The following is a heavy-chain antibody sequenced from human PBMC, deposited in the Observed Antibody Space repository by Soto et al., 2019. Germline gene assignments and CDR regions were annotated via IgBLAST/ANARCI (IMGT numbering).Heavy chain of an antibody. Sequence: LXLTCTVSVVSISDFYWSWIRQPPGKGLEWIGYIYYSGSTNYNPSLKSRVTISVDTSKNQFSLNLRSMSPADTAVYYCARVGGLAARTFDYWGPGTLVTVYS. CDR1: VVSISDFY. V-gene: IGHV4-59*01. CDR2: IYYSGST. D-gene: IGHD6-6*01. CDR3: ARVGGLAARTFDY. J-gene: IGHJ4*02.